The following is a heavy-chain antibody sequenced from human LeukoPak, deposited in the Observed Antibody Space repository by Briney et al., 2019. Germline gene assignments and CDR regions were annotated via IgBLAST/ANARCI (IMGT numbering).Heavy chain of an antibody. CDR1: GGSFSGYY. D-gene: IGHD3-10*02. V-gene: IGHV4-34*01. J-gene: IGHJ4*02. Sequence: SETLSLTCAVYGGSFSGYYWSWIRQPTGKGLEWIGEINHSGSTNYNPSLKSRVTISVDTSKNQFSLKLSSVTAADTAVYYCARGYVYFDYWGQGTLVTVSS. CDR2: INHSGST. CDR3: ARGYVYFDY.